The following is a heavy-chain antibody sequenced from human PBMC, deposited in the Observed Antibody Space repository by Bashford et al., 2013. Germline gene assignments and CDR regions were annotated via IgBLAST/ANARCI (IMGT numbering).Heavy chain of an antibody. D-gene: IGHD2-15*01. J-gene: IGHJ4*02. Sequence: SETLSLTCTVSGGSISSGNYYWSWIRQPAGKGLEWIGRIYTSGDTKYNPSLKSRVTISVDTSKNQFSLKLSSVTAADTAVYYCARGGMGSGQNTPFDYWGRGNPGHRLL. V-gene: IGHV4-61*02. CDR3: ARGGMGSGQNTPFDY. CDR1: GGSISSGNYY. CDR2: IYTSGDT.